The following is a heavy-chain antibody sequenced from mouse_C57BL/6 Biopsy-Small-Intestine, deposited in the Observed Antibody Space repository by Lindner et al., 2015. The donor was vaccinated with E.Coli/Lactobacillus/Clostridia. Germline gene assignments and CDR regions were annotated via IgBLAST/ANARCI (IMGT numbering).Heavy chain of an antibody. CDR2: IYYSGTT. V-gene: IGHV3-5*01. J-gene: IGHJ4*01. D-gene: IGHD2-1*01. CDR1: GISITTGNYR. CDR3: ARDYGNYYAMDY. Sequence: VQLQESGPGLVKPSQTVFLTCTVTGISITTGNYRWSWIRQFPGNKLEWIGYIYYSGTTTYNPSLTSRTTITRDTPKNQFFLEMNSLTAEDTATYYCARDYGNYYAMDYWGQGTSVTVSS.